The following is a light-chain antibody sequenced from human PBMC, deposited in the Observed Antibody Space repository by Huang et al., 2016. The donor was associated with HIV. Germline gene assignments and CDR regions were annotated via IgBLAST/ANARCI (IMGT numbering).Light chain of an antibody. Sequence: DIQMTQSPSSLSASVGDRVTITCQASHDISNYLNWYQQKPGKAPKLLIYDASNLETGVASRFSGSGSGTDFTFTISSLQPEDIATYYCQHYDNLRTFGQGTKVEIK. CDR2: DAS. CDR1: HDISNY. CDR3: QHYDNLRT. V-gene: IGKV1-33*01. J-gene: IGKJ1*01.